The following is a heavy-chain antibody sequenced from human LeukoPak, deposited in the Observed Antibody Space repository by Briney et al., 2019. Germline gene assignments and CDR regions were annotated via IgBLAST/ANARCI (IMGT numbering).Heavy chain of an antibody. Sequence: PGGSLRLSCAASGFTFSIFWMHWVRQAPGKGLVWVSRISTDGSSTSYADSVKGRFTISRDNSKNTLYLQMNSLRAEDTAVYYCAKDRAGGMVRGALSGFQHWGQGTLVTVSS. J-gene: IGHJ1*01. V-gene: IGHV3-74*01. D-gene: IGHD3-10*01. CDR2: ISTDGSST. CDR3: AKDRAGGMVRGALSGFQH. CDR1: GFTFSIFW.